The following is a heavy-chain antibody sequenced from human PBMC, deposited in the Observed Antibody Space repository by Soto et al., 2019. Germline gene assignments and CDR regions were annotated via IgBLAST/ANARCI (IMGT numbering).Heavy chain of an antibody. Sequence: EVQVVESGGGLVQPGGSLRLSCAASGFTFSLYNMNWVRQAPGKGLEWVAYVSSSSSIIYYADSVKGRFTISRDDAKSSLYLEMNSLGAEDAAVYFCARDQKASWYTRYFDSWGLGTLVTVSS. D-gene: IGHD6-13*01. CDR3: ARDQKASWYTRYFDS. CDR2: VSSSSSII. J-gene: IGHJ4*02. CDR1: GFTFSLYN. V-gene: IGHV3-48*01.